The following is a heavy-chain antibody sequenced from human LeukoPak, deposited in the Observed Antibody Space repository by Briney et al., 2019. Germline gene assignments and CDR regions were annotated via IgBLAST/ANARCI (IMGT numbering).Heavy chain of an antibody. CDR1: GFTFSNYA. CDR3: FQSPIGYCSGGGCYKGGFDY. J-gene: IGHJ4*02. D-gene: IGHD2-15*01. V-gene: IGHV3-23*01. CDR2: ISGSGGST. Sequence: GGSLRLSCAASGFTFSNYAMSWVRQAPGKGLEWVSAISGSGGSTYYADSVKGRFTISRDNSKNTLYLPMNSLRAEDTAGYYCFQSPIGYCSGGGCYKGGFDYWGQGTLVTVSS.